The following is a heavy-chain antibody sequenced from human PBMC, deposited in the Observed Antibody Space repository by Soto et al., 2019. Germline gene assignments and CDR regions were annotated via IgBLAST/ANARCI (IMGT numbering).Heavy chain of an antibody. CDR3: SVYFDAAQEASF. Sequence: QVQLIQSGPEVKKPGAAVKVSCRTSGYSFTRYSIHWVPQAPGQGLLWMGWVNTNTGDTTLAQKFEGRVTWRRDASMTTLYVHRSGLRSDDTAVFFCSVYFDAAQEASFWGQGTLVTVTS. CDR2: VNTNTGDT. V-gene: IGHV1-2*02. D-gene: IGHD1-26*01. J-gene: IGHJ4*02. CDR1: GYSFTRYS.